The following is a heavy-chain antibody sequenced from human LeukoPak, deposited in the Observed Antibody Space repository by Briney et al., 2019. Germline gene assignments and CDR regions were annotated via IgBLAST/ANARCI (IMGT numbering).Heavy chain of an antibody. CDR1: GYTFTSYG. CDR3: GRDGDYDILTGRASNYYMDV. CDR2: ISAYNGNT. V-gene: IGHV1-18*01. Sequence: ASVKASCKASGYTFTSYGISWVRQAPGQGLEWMGWISAYNGNTNYAQKLQGRVTTTTDTSTSTAYMELRSLRSDDTAVYYCGRDGDYDILTGRASNYYMDVWGKGTTVTVSS. D-gene: IGHD3-9*01. J-gene: IGHJ6*03.